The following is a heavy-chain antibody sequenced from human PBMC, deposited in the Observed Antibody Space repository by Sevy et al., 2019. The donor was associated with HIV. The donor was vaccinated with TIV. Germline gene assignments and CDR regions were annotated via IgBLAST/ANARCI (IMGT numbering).Heavy chain of an antibody. CDR3: ARPRESGTLIRRKPSDY. D-gene: IGHD3-3*01. CDR1: GFTFSSYP. CDR2: TAYDGSNQ. Sequence: GGSLRLSCAASGFTFSSYPMHWVRQAPGKGLEWVAVTAYDGSNQFYAGSVKGRFTISRDNSKNTLYLQMNSLRVEDTAVYYCARPRESGTLIRRKPSDYWGQGTLVTVSS. V-gene: IGHV3-30-3*01. J-gene: IGHJ4*02.